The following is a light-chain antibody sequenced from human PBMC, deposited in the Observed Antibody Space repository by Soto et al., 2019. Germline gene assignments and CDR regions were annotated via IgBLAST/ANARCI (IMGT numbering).Light chain of an antibody. Sequence: QSALTQPASVSGSPGQSITISCTGTSSDVGNYNLVSWYQQHPGKAPKLMIYEGSKRPSGVSNRFSGSKSGNTASLTISGLQAADEADYYCCSYAGSSTAVFGGGTQLTVL. CDR1: SSDVGNYNL. CDR3: CSYAGSSTAV. V-gene: IGLV2-23*01. J-gene: IGLJ7*01. CDR2: EGS.